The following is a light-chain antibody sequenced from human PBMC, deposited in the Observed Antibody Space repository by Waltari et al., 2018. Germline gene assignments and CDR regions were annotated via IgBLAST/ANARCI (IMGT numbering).Light chain of an antibody. CDR3: QSFDIRLSGGVV. Sequence: DIVVTQSPDSLAVSLGERATINCKSSQSVLYRSNNKNYLAWYQQKPGQPPKLLIYGNNNRPSGVPDRFSGSKSDTSASLAIGGLQAEDEADYYCQSFDIRLSGGVVFGGGTKV. J-gene: IGKJ4*02. CDR2: GNN. CDR1: QSVLYRSNNKNY. V-gene: IGKV4-1*01.